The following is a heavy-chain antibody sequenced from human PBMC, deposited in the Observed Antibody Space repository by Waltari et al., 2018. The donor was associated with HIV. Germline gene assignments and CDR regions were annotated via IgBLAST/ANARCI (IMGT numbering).Heavy chain of an antibody. CDR3: AESSRRAHAFDI. J-gene: IGHJ3*02. V-gene: IGHV4-34*01. CDR1: GGSFSGYY. Sequence: QVQLQQWGAGLLKPSETLSLTCAVYGGSFSGYYWSWIRQPTVKGLGWSGETNHSGSTNDNPSLKSRVTISVETSKNQFSLKLSSVTAADTAVYDCAESSRRAHAFDIWGQGTMVTVSS. CDR2: TNHSGST. D-gene: IGHD6-19*01.